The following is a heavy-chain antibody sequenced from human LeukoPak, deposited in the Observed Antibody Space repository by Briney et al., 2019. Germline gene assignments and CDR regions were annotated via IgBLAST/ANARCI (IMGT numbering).Heavy chain of an antibody. V-gene: IGHV4-34*01. D-gene: IGHD4-11*01. CDR2: INHSGST. Sequence: PSETLSLTCAVYGGSFSGYYWSWIRQPPGKGLEWIGEINHSGSTNYNPSLKSRVTISVDTSKNQFSLKLSSVTAADTAVYYCARVLQRTRKFDYWGQGTLVTVSS. CDR3: ARVLQRTRKFDY. J-gene: IGHJ4*02. CDR1: GGSFSGYY.